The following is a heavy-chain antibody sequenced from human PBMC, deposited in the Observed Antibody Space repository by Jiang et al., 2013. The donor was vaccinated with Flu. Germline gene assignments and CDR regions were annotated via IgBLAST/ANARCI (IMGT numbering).Heavy chain of an antibody. J-gene: IGHJ4*02. CDR2: IYYSGST. Sequence: GLVKPSETLSLTCTVSGGSISSSSYYWGWIRQPPGKGLEWIGSIYYSGSTYYNPSLKSRVTISVDTSKNQFSLKLSSVTAADTAVYYCARRIRGPESPSGYDSLGVYFDYWGQGTLVTVSS. CDR1: GGSISSSSYY. V-gene: IGHV4-39*01. CDR3: ARRIRGPESPSGYDSLGVYFDY. D-gene: IGHD5-12*01.